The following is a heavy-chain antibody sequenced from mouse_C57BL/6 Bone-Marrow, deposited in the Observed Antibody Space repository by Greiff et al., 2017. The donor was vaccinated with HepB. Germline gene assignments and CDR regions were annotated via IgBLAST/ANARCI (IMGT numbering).Heavy chain of an antibody. CDR1: GFTFSSYA. D-gene: IGHD1-1*01. Sequence: EVKLVESGEGLVKPGGSLKLSCAASGFTFSSYAMSWVRQTPEKRLEWVAYISSGGDYIYYADTVKGRFTISRDNARNTLYLQMSSLKSEDTAMYYCTRDYYGSSYGANAMDYWGQGTSVTVSS. CDR3: TRDYYGSSYGANAMDY. J-gene: IGHJ4*01. CDR2: ISSGGDYI. V-gene: IGHV5-9-1*02.